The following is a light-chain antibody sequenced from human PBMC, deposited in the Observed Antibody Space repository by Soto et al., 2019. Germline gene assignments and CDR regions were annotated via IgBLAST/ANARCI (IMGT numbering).Light chain of an antibody. CDR2: DNN. Sequence: QAVVTQPPSVSAAPGQKVTISCSGANSNIGNNYVSWYQQFPGTAPQLLIYDNNKRPSGIPDRFSGSKSGTSATLVITGLQTGDEADFYCAAWDNSLSALLFGGGTKVTVL. CDR3: AAWDNSLSALL. J-gene: IGLJ2*01. CDR1: NSNIGNNY. V-gene: IGLV1-51*01.